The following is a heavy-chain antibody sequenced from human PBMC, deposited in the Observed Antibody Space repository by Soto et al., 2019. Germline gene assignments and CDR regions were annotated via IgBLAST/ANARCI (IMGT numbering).Heavy chain of an antibody. J-gene: IGHJ4*02. CDR2: ISSSGSTI. CDR1: GFTFSSYE. Sequence: PGGSLRLSCAASGFTFSSYEMNWVRQAPGKGLEWVSYISSSGSTIYYADSVKGRFTISRDNAKNSLYLQMNSLRAEDTAVYYCATPKYYYDSRTRPGFDYWGQGTLVTVSS. CDR3: ATPKYYYDSRTRPGFDY. D-gene: IGHD3-22*01. V-gene: IGHV3-48*03.